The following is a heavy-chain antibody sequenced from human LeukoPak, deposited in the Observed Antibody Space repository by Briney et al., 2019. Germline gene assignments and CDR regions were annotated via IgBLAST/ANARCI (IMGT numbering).Heavy chain of an antibody. Sequence: GGSLRLSCAASGFTFSVYTMNWVRQAPGKGLEWVSSISGSSTTRYYADSVKGRFTISRDNSKNTLYLQLNSLRAEDTAVYYCAKGAGNFDWSYHDYWGQGTLVTVSS. J-gene: IGHJ4*02. CDR2: ISGSSTTR. CDR3: AKGAGNFDWSYHDY. D-gene: IGHD3-9*01. CDR1: GFTFSVYT. V-gene: IGHV3-21*04.